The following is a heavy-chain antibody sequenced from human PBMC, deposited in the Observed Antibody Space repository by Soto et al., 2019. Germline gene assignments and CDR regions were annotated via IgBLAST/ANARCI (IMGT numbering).Heavy chain of an antibody. CDR3: ARDRGYPDSFDI. D-gene: IGHD3-10*01. CDR1: GFNFGPFW. CDR2: INGDGNTI. Sequence: GGSLRLSCAASGFNFGPFWMHWVRQAPGKGLVWVSHINGDGNTIVYADSVRGRFTISRDNAKSTLFLQMNSLRVEDTAVYYCARDRGYPDSFDIWGQGTIVTVSS. J-gene: IGHJ3*02. V-gene: IGHV3-74*01.